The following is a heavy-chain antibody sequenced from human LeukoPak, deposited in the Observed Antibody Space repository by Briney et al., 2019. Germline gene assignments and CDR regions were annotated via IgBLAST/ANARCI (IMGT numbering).Heavy chain of an antibody. Sequence: GGSLRLSCAASGFNVSSNYMSWVRQAPGKGLEWVSVIFSGGSTYYVDSVKGRFTISRDNSKNRLYPQMHSLRAEDTAVYYCARSSSSWHFYFDYWGQGTLVTVSS. V-gene: IGHV3-66*01. D-gene: IGHD6-13*01. CDR2: IFSGGST. CDR3: ARSSSSWHFYFDY. CDR1: GFNVSSNY. J-gene: IGHJ4*02.